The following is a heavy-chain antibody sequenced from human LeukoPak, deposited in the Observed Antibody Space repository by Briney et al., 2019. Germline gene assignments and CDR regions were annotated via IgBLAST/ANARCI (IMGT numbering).Heavy chain of an antibody. D-gene: IGHD6-25*01. CDR1: GGSFSGYY. CDR3: ARGAPRGRQSLYSSGLFDY. V-gene: IGHV4-34*01. Sequence: PSETLSLTCAVYGGSFSGYYWSWIRQPPGKGLEWIGEINHSGSTNYNPSLKSRVTISVDTSKNQFSLKLSSVTAADTAVYYCARGAPRGRQSLYSSGLFDYWGQGTLVTVSS. J-gene: IGHJ4*02. CDR2: INHSGST.